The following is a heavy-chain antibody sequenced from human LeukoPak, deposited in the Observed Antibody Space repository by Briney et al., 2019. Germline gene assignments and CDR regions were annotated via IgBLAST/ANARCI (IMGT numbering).Heavy chain of an antibody. CDR1: GGSISSRSYY. D-gene: IGHD3-16*01. V-gene: IGHV4-39*01. CDR3: ARLRLRLGEPTDFDY. Sequence: SETLSLTCTVSGGSISSRSYYWGWIRQPPGKGLEWIGSIYYSGSTYYNPSLKSRVTISIDTSKNQFSLKLSSVTAADTAVYYCARLRLRLGEPTDFDYWGQGTLVTVSS. CDR2: IYYSGST. J-gene: IGHJ4*02.